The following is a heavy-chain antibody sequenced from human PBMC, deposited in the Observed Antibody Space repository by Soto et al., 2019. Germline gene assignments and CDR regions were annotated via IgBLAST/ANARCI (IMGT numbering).Heavy chain of an antibody. J-gene: IGHJ6*02. D-gene: IGHD2-21*02. CDR3: ARDLWGYCGTDCYPLDV. CDR1: GGTISRYY. CDR2: MYNTGST. V-gene: IGHV4-59*01. Sequence: QVQLQESGPGLVKPSETLSLTCTVSGGTISRYYWSWIRQPPGKGLEWIGYMYNTGSTVYNPSFTSRVTISVDTSKDQLSLKLNSVTAADTDVYYCARDLWGYCGTDCYPLDVWGQGTTVTVSS.